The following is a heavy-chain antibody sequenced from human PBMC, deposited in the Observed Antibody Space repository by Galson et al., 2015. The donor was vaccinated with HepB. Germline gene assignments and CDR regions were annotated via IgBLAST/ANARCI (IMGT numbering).Heavy chain of an antibody. CDR3: AKGAYYYDSSGYPGY. D-gene: IGHD3-22*01. V-gene: IGHV3-30*18. J-gene: IGHJ4*02. CDR2: ISYDGSNK. CDR1: GFTFSSCG. Sequence: SLRLSCAASGFTFSSCGMHWVRQAPGKGLEWVAVISYDGSNKYYADSVKGRFTISRDNSKNTLYLQMNSLRAEDTAVYYCAKGAYYYDSSGYPGYWGQGTLVTVSS.